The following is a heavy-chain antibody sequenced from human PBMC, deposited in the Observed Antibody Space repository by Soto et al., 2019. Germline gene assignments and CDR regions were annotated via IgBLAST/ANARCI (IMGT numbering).Heavy chain of an antibody. Sequence: QVQLVESGGGVVQPGRSLRLSCAASGFTFSSYAMHWVRQAPGKGLEWVAVISYDGSNKYYADSVKGRFTISRDNSKNTLYLQMNSLRAEDTAVYYCARSGGLRDYYYGMDVWGQGTTVTVSS. V-gene: IGHV3-30-3*01. CDR3: ARSGGLRDYYYGMDV. D-gene: IGHD5-12*01. J-gene: IGHJ6*02. CDR1: GFTFSSYA. CDR2: ISYDGSNK.